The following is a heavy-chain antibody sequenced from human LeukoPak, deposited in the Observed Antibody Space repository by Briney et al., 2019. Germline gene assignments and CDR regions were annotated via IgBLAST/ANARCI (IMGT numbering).Heavy chain of an antibody. V-gene: IGHV4-39*02. Sequence: PSETLSLTCTVSGDSISRGTYNWAWIRQPPGKGLEWIGKGYYGRSPYFHPSLESRATISVDTSKNHFSLKMSSVPAADTAVYYCARSSGTGTFSYWGQGTLVTVSS. D-gene: IGHD6-25*01. CDR2: GYYGRSP. J-gene: IGHJ4*02. CDR3: ARSSGTGTFSY. CDR1: GDSISRGTYN.